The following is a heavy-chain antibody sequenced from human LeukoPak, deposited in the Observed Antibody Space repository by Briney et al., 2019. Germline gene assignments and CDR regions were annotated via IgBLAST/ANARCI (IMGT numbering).Heavy chain of an antibody. V-gene: IGHV4-4*02. D-gene: IGHD1-26*01. J-gene: IGHJ3*01. CDR1: GVSISSGHW. CDR3: VTSIDLAGWGGFDV. Sequence: SVTLSLTCAVSGVSISSGHWWGWVRQPPGKGLGWVGEIYHSGSTNYNASLKSRVTISVDTSKNQFSLKVNSVTVADTAVYYCVTSIDLAGWGGFDVWGQGRMVTVSS. CDR2: IYHSGST.